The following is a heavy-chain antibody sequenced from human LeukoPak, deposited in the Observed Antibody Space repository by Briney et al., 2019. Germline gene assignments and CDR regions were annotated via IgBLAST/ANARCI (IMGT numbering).Heavy chain of an antibody. J-gene: IGHJ4*02. D-gene: IGHD2-2*01. V-gene: IGHV3-23*01. Sequence: QPGGSLRLSCAASGFTFSSYAMSWVRQAPGKGLEWVSAISGSGGSTYYADSVKGRFTISRDNSKNTLYLQMNSLRAEDTAVHYCAKDRIDSTSWTDYWGQGTLVTVSS. CDR2: ISGSGGST. CDR3: AKDRIDSTSWTDY. CDR1: GFTFSSYA.